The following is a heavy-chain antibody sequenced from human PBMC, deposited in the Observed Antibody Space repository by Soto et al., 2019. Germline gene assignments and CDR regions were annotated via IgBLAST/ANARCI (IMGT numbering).Heavy chain of an antibody. V-gene: IGHV4-31*03. CDR3: ARGSSGYYHPYNWFDP. CDR1: GGSISSGGYY. Sequence: SDTLSLTCTVSGGSISSGGYYWSWIRQHPGKGLDWIGYIYYRGSTYYNPSLKSRVTISVDTSKNQFSLNLSSVTAADTAVYYCARGSSGYYHPYNWFDPGRQGTLVTVSS. CDR2: IYYRGST. J-gene: IGHJ5*02. D-gene: IGHD3-22*01.